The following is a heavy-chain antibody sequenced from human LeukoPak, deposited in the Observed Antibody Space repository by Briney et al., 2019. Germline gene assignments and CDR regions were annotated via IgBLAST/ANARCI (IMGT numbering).Heavy chain of an antibody. CDR3: ERAQFKGYYFLSRYYAFDY. J-gene: IGHJ4*02. Sequence: GGSLRLSCAASGFTLSSHSMNWVRQAPGKGLEWVSSISSSRSYIHSADSVKGRFTISRDNAKNSLYLQMNRLRAEDTAGYYCERAQFKGYYFLSRYYAFDYWGQGTLVTVSS. CDR1: GFTLSSHS. D-gene: IGHD3-3*01. CDR2: ISSSRSYI. V-gene: IGHV3-21*01.